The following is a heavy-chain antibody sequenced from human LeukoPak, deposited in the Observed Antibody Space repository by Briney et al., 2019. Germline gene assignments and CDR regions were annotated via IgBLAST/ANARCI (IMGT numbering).Heavy chain of an antibody. V-gene: IGHV3-33*01. D-gene: IGHD3-22*01. Sequence: PGGSLRLSCAASGFSFSSYGMHWVRQAPGKGLEWVAVIWYDGSNKYYADSVKGRFTISRDNSKNTLYLRMNSLRAEDTAVYYCARDNYYDSSGYYYRYSYFDYWGQGTLVTVSS. J-gene: IGHJ4*02. CDR1: GFSFSSYG. CDR3: ARDNYYDSSGYYYRYSYFDY. CDR2: IWYDGSNK.